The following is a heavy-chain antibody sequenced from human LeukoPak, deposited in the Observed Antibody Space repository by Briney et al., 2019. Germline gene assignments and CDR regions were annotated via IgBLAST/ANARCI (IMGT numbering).Heavy chain of an antibody. V-gene: IGHV3-23*01. J-gene: IGHJ5*01. CDR2: ISGSGGST. Sequence: GGSLRLSCAASGFTFSSYAMSWVRQAPGKGLEWVSGISGSGGSTYYADSVKGRFTFSRDNSRNTLYLQMTILRAEGTAVHSCARAYSSSWYDFWGQGTLVTVSS. D-gene: IGHD6-13*01. CDR1: GFTFSSYA. CDR3: ARAYSSSWYDF.